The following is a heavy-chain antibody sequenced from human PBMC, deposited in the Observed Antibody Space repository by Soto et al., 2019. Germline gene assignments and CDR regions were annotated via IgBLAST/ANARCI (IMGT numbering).Heavy chain of an antibody. CDR3: SRGRSKDFTSTPPPRFDP. V-gene: IGHV3-13*01. J-gene: IGHJ5*02. D-gene: IGHD2-15*01. CDR2: IGTLHDT. CDR1: GFTFRDFD. Sequence: GGSLRLSCEASGFTFRDFDIYWVRQAAGEGPECVSGIGTLHDTYYAASVQGRFTISRDNARGSVYLQMNSLTADDTALYFCSRGRSKDFTSTPPPRFDPWGQGVLVTVS.